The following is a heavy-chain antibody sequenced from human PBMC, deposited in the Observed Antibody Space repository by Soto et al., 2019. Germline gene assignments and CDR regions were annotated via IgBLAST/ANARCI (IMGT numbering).Heavy chain of an antibody. V-gene: IGHV3-74*01. CDR1: GFTFRSYW. D-gene: IGHD3-10*01. CDR3: ARDWSIRGVMAYGMDV. J-gene: IGHJ6*02. Sequence: EAQLVESGGGLVRPGGSLRLSCAASGFTFRSYWMHWVRQAPGKGLTWLSRINSDGNIITYADSVKGRFTISRDNAKNTLSLQMNSLTAEDTAEYYCARDWSIRGVMAYGMDVWGQGTTVTVSS. CDR2: INSDGNII.